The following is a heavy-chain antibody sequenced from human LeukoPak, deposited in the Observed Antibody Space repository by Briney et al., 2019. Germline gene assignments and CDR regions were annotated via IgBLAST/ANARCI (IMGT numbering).Heavy chain of an antibody. CDR1: GGSINGDY. CDR3: AKETVVVPADDWFGP. V-gene: IGHV4-59*01. J-gene: IGHJ5*02. Sequence: PSETLSLTCSVSGGSINGDYWSWIRQTPGKGLEWIGYIHYSGRTSYNPSLKSRVTISVDTSKNQFSLRLASVTAADTAVYYCAKETVVVPADDWFGPWGQETLVTVSS. CDR2: IHYSGRT. D-gene: IGHD2-21*01.